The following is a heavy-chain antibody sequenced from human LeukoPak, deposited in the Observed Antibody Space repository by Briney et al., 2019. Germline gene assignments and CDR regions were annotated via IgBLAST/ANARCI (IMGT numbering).Heavy chain of an antibody. J-gene: IGHJ6*02. Sequence: GGSLRLSCAASGFTFSSYSMTWVRQAPGKGLEWVSSISSSSSYIYYADSVKGRFTISRDNAKNSLYLQMNSLRAEDTAVYYCARDLIAAGYGMDVWGQGTTVTVSS. V-gene: IGHV3-21*01. CDR2: ISSSSSYI. CDR1: GFTFSSYS. CDR3: ARDLIAAGYGMDV. D-gene: IGHD6-13*01.